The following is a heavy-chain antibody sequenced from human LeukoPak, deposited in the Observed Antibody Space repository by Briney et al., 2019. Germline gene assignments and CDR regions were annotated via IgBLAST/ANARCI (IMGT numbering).Heavy chain of an antibody. J-gene: IGHJ5*02. D-gene: IGHD2-15*01. CDR3: ARSDIRPGWFDP. V-gene: IGHV1-46*01. CDR1: GYLFITYY. Sequence: ASVKVSCKASGYLFITYYMHWVRQAPGQGLEWMGIINPRGGSTSYAQKFQGRVTMTRDTSTSTVYMELRSLRSEDTAVYYCARSDIRPGWFDPWGQGTLVTVSS. CDR2: INPRGGST.